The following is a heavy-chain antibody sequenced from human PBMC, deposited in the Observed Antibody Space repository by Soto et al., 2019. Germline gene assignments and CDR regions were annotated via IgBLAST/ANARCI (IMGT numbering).Heavy chain of an antibody. CDR1: GYSFTSYW. V-gene: IGHV5-51*01. CDR3: ARHIPSRYSSSPYYYYYMDV. Sequence: GESLKISCKGSGYSFTSYWIGWVRQMPGKGLEWLWIIYPGDSVTRYSPSFQGQVTISADKSISTAYLQWSSLKASDTAMYYCARHIPSRYSSSPYYYYYMDVWGKGTTVTVSS. J-gene: IGHJ6*03. CDR2: IYPGDSVT. D-gene: IGHD6-6*01.